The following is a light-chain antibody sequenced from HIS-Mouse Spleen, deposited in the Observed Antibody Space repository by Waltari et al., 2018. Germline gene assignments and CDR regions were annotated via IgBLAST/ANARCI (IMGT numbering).Light chain of an antibody. CDR2: AAS. CDR1: QGISSY. V-gene: IGKV1-9*01. J-gene: IGKJ1*01. CDR3: QQLNSYPPT. Sequence: DSQLTQSPSFLSASVGDTVTITCRASQGISSYLAWYQQQAGTAPKLLIYAASPLQSGVPSRFSGSGSGTEFTLTISSLQPEDFATYYCQQLNSYPPTFGQGTKVEIK.